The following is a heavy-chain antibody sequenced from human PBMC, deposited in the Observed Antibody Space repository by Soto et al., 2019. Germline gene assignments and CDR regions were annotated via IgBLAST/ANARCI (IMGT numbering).Heavy chain of an antibody. CDR1: GFMFSSAW. J-gene: IGHJ4*02. CDR3: VEGWNDF. D-gene: IGHD1-1*01. V-gene: IGHV3-15*01. CDR2: IKSRSDGGAR. Sequence: EVKVVESGGDFVKPGGSLRLSCATSGFMFSSAWMRWVRQAPGKGLEWVGRIKSRSDGGARDYAAPVKGRFNISRDDSKHMVYLQMDSLKVEDSAVYYCVEGWNDFWGQGTLVTVSS.